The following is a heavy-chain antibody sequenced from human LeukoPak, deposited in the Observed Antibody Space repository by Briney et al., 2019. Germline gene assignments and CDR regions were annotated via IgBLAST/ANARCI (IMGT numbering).Heavy chain of an antibody. Sequence: GGSLRLSCAASGFTFSNYAMSWVRQAPGKGLEWVSAISGSGVSTYYADSVKGRFTISRDNSKTTLYVQVNSLRADDTAVYYCAKMDGSGSLGYWGQGTLVTVSS. V-gene: IGHV3-23*01. CDR3: AKMDGSGSLGY. CDR2: ISGSGVST. J-gene: IGHJ4*02. D-gene: IGHD3-10*01. CDR1: GFTFSNYA.